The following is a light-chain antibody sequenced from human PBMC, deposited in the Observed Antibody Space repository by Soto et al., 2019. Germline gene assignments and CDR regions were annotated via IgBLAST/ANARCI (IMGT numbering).Light chain of an antibody. CDR3: SSYTSSSTDV. Sequence: QSALTQPASVSGSPGQSITISCTGTSSDVGGYNYVSWYQHHPGKAPKLMLYDVSNRPSGVSNRFSGSKSGNTASLTLSGLQAEDGADYYCSSYTSSSTDVFGTGTKVTVL. CDR2: DVS. V-gene: IGLV2-14*03. CDR1: SSDVGGYNY. J-gene: IGLJ1*01.